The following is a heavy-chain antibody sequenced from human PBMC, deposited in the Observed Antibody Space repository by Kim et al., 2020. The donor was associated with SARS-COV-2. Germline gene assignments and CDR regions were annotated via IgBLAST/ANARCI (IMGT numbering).Heavy chain of an antibody. CDR1: GFTFSSYA. D-gene: IGHD3-9*01. CDR3: AWDRWLGYFDWLSESYFYCVMVV. V-gene: IGHV3-30-3*01. CDR2: ISYDGSNK. Sequence: GGSLRLSCAASGFTFSSYAMHWVRQAPGKGLEWVAVISYDGSNKYYADSVKGRFTISRDNSKNTLYLQMNSLRAEDTAVYCCAWDRWLGYFDWLSESYFYCVMVVWGQGTTVPVPS. J-gene: IGHJ6*02.